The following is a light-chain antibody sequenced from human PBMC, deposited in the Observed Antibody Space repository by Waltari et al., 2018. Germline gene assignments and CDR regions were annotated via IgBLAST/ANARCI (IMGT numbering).Light chain of an antibody. CDR3: NSYTSSSTLV. CDR2: DVI. CDR1: SRDVGGYTF. J-gene: IGLJ2*01. Sequence: QSALTQPASVSGSPGPSITISCTGTSRDVGGYTFVSWYQQHPRKAPKLRFYDVINRPSVVSKRFSCSKSGNTASLAISGLQAEDEADYYCNSYTSSSTLVFGGGTKVTVL. V-gene: IGLV2-14*03.